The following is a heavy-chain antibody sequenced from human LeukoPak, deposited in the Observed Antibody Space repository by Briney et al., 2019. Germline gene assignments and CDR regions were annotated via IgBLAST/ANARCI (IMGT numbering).Heavy chain of an antibody. D-gene: IGHD2-8*02. J-gene: IGHJ3*02. CDR3: AKSGFISGAGAFDM. CDR2: VSGSGDAT. Sequence: PGGSLRLSCAASEFTFSSSTMNWARQAPGNGLEGVASVSGSGDATYYAHSVKGRFTISRDNFENMVFLQMTSLRADDTAVYYCAKSGFISGAGAFDMWGRGTMVTVSS. CDR1: EFTFSSST. V-gene: IGHV3-23*01.